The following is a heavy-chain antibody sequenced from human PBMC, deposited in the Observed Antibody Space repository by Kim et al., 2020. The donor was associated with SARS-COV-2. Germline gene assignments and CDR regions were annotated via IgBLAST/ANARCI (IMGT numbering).Heavy chain of an antibody. V-gene: IGHV3-21*01. J-gene: IGHJ4*02. CDR3: ATPSGIDGYNYVLDY. CDR1: GFTFSSYS. D-gene: IGHD5-12*01. CDR2: ISSSSSYI. Sequence: GGSLRLSCAASGFTFSSYSMNWVRQAPGKGLEWVSSISSSSSYIYYADSVKGRFTISRDNAKNSLYLQMNSLRAEDTAVYYCATPSGIDGYNYVLDYWGQGTLVTVST.